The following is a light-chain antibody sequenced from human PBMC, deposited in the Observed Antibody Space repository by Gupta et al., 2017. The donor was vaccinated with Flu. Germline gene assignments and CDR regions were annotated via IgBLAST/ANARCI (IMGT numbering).Light chain of an antibody. CDR3: RQSLQTPFT. J-gene: IGKJ3*01. CDR2: LGS. CDR1: QSLLYSNGYNY. Sequence: DIVMTQSPLSLPVTPGEPASISCRSSQSLLYSNGYNYLDWYLQKPGQSPQLLIYLGSNRASGVPDRFSGSGSGTDFTLKISRVEAEDVGVYYCRQSLQTPFTFGPGTKVDL. V-gene: IGKV2-28*01.